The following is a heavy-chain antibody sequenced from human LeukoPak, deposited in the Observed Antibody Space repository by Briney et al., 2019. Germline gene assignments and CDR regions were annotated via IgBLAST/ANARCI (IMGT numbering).Heavy chain of an antibody. CDR3: ARQGGCSSTSCYYFDY. J-gene: IGHJ4*02. CDR2: IYPDDSDT. Sequence: GESLKISCQSSDDRFSRHWIAWVRQMPGKGLEWMGIIYPDDSDTKYNPSFQGQVTISADKFISTAYLQWSSLKASDTAMYYCARQGGCSSTSCYYFDYWGQGTLVTVSS. V-gene: IGHV5-51*01. D-gene: IGHD2-2*01. CDR1: DDRFSRHW.